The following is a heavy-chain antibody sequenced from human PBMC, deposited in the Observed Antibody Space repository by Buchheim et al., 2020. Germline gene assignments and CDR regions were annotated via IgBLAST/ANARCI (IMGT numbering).Heavy chain of an antibody. D-gene: IGHD6-13*01. CDR3: ARDSTIAAADYNFDY. J-gene: IGHJ4*02. CDR2: IWYDGSNK. CDR1: GFTFSSYG. Sequence: QVQLVESGGGVVQPGRSLRLSCAASGFTFSSYGMHWVRQAPGKGLEWVAVIWYDGSNKYYADSVKGRFTISRDNSKNTLYPQMNSLRAEDTAVYYCARDSTIAAADYNFDYWGQGTL. V-gene: IGHV3-33*01.